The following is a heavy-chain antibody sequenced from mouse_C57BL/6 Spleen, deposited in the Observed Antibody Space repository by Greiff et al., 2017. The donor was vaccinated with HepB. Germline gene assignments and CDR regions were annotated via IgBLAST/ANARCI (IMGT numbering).Heavy chain of an antibody. CDR2: IYPGSGST. CDR3: ASPYDYESLFDY. J-gene: IGHJ2*01. D-gene: IGHD2-4*01. Sequence: QVQLQQPGAELVKPGASVKMSCKASGYTFTSYWVTWVKQRPGQGLEWIGDIYPGSGSTNYNEKFKSKATLTVDTSSSTAYMQLSSLTSEDSAVYYCASPYDYESLFDYWGQGTTLTVSS. CDR1: GYTFTSYW. V-gene: IGHV1-55*01.